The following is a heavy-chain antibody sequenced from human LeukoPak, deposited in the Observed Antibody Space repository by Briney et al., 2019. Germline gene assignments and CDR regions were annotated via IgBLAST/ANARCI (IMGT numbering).Heavy chain of an antibody. D-gene: IGHD6-19*01. J-gene: IGHJ3*02. CDR3: ARVLSVAGILMAFDI. Sequence: HPGGSLRLSCAASGFTFSSYAMHWVRQAPGKGLEWVAVISYDGSNKYYADSVKGRFTISRDNSKNTLYLQMNSLRAEDTAVYYCARVLSVAGILMAFDIWGQGTMVTVSS. CDR1: GFTFSSYA. V-gene: IGHV3-30-3*01. CDR2: ISYDGSNK.